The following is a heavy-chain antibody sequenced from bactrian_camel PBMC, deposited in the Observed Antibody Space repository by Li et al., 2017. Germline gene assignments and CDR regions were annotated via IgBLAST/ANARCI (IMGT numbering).Heavy chain of an antibody. V-gene: IGHV3S54*01. J-gene: IGHJ4*01. Sequence: HVQLVESGGGSVPGGSLTLSCRASGASGSSRVMGWFRRAPGKEREGVATLHPASSRTTDSDSVEGRFTIARDNTKNTVYLQMLSLKSEDTALYYCAAGPWYMGEYKYWGQGTQVTVS. CDR2: LHPASSRT. D-gene: IGHD6*01. CDR3: AAGPWYMGEYKY. CDR1: GASGSSRV.